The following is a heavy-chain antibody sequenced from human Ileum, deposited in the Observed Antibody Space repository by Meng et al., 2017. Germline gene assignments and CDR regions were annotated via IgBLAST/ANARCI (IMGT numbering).Heavy chain of an antibody. CDR3: ARGRTNCLFDS. D-gene: IGHD1-26*01. CDR2: IFHTGLT. V-gene: IGHV4-38-2*01. Sequence: SETLSLTCEVSGYSVSSNYYWGWIRQSPGMGLECIGTIFHTGLTFDNPSLERRVSISLDTSKNHFSLKLTSVTAADTAVYYCARGRTNCLFDSWGPGTLVTVSS. J-gene: IGHJ4*02. CDR1: GYSVSSNYY.